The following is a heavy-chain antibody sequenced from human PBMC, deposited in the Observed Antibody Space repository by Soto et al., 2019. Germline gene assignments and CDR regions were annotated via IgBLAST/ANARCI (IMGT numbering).Heavy chain of an antibody. V-gene: IGHV4-59*08. CDR3: ARGKNWFDR. Sequence: QVQLQESGPGLVKPSETLSLTCSVSGASITSAYWNWIRQPPGKGLEWVGYIYYIGSTNYNPSLTSRVTMSLDTSHNQLSLDLRFVTAADTAVYYCARGKNWFDRWGQGTLVTVSS. CDR1: GASITSAY. CDR2: IYYIGST. J-gene: IGHJ5*02.